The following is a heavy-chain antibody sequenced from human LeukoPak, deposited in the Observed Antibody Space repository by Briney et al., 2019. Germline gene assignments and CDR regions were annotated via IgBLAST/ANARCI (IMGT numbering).Heavy chain of an antibody. Sequence: GGSLRLSCAASGFTFSSYWMSWVRQAPGKGLEWVANIKQDGSEKYYVDSAKGRFTISRDNAKNSLYLQMNSLRAEDTAVYYCAKLSAYDTDGDLDYWGQGTLVTVSS. V-gene: IGHV3-7*01. J-gene: IGHJ4*02. CDR1: GFTFSSYW. CDR2: IKQDGSEK. CDR3: AKLSAYDTDGDLDY. D-gene: IGHD5-12*01.